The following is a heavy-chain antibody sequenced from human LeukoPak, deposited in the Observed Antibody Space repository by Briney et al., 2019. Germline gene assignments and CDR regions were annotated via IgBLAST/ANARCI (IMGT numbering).Heavy chain of an antibody. Sequence: SVKVSCKASGGTFSNYAVSWVRQAPGQGREWMGGFIPVFGPANYAQKFQGRVTITADESTSTAYMELSSLRSEDTAVYYCARAGEVYSSGSYLEYWGQGTLVTVSP. CDR3: ARAGEVYSSGSYLEY. D-gene: IGHD6-19*01. V-gene: IGHV1-69*13. J-gene: IGHJ4*02. CDR2: FIPVFGPA. CDR1: GGTFSNYA.